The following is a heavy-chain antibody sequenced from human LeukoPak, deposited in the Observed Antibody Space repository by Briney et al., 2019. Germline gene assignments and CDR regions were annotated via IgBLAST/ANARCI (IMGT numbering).Heavy chain of an antibody. Sequence: GGSLRLSCAASGFTFSSYAMSWVRQAPGKGLEWVSAISGSGGITYYVDSVKGRFTISRDNSKNTLYLQMNGLRAEDTAVYYCAKDVRYYDSSGYWEYFDYWGQGTLVTVSS. CDR3: AKDVRYYDSSGYWEYFDY. D-gene: IGHD3-22*01. V-gene: IGHV3-23*01. CDR1: GFTFSSYA. CDR2: ISGSGGIT. J-gene: IGHJ4*02.